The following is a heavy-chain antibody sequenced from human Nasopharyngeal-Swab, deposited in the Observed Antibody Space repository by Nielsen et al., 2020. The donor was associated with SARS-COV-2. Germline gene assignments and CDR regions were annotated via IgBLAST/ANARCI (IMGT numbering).Heavy chain of an antibody. CDR2: IYSGGST. CDR3: ARGPTTRIAAARGWYFDL. J-gene: IGHJ2*01. CDR1: GFTFSSYA. V-gene: IGHV3-53*04. Sequence: GGSLRLSCAASGFTFSSYAMSWVRQAPGKGLEWVSVIYSGGSTYYADSVKGRFTISRHNSKNTLYLQMNSLRAEDTAVYYCARGPTTRIAAARGWYFDLWGRGTLVTVSS. D-gene: IGHD6-13*01.